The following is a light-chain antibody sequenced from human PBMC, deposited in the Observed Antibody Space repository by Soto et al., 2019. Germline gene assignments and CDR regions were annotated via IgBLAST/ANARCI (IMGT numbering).Light chain of an antibody. J-gene: IGKJ1*01. CDR1: QSVTSTY. V-gene: IGKV3-20*01. Sequence: EIVLTQSPGTLSLSPGERATLSCRASQSVTSTYLAWYQQKPGQPPRLLFDGASSRATGIPDRFSGSGSGTDFTLTISRLEPEDVAVYYCQQYGTSPGTFGQGTKVEIK. CDR3: QQYGTSPGT. CDR2: GAS.